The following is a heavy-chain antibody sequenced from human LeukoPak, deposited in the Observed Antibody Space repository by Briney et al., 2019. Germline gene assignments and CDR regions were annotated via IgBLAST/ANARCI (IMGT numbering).Heavy chain of an antibody. Sequence: GGSLRLSCVATGFTFRRHNMNWVRQAPGKGLEWVSFINPDSTIIYYATSVRGRFTISRDGARSSLFLQMNNLRVEDTAVYYCALTTVVTPGDYWGQGTLVTVSS. V-gene: IGHV3-48*01. CDR1: GFTFRRHN. CDR2: INPDSTII. CDR3: ALTTVVTPGDY. D-gene: IGHD4-23*01. J-gene: IGHJ4*02.